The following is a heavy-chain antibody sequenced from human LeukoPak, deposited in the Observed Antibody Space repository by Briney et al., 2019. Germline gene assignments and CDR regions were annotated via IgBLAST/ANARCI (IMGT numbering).Heavy chain of an antibody. V-gene: IGHV3-7*01. Sequence: GGSLRLSCAASGFTFSTYWMSWVRQAPGKGLEWVANLKQDGSEKNYVDSVKGRITISRDNAKNSLYLQMNSLRAEDTAVYYCARDSHDFGDSLRVEYWGQGTLVTVSS. CDR3: ARDSHDFGDSLRVEY. D-gene: IGHD4-17*01. J-gene: IGHJ4*02. CDR1: GFTFSTYW. CDR2: LKQDGSEK.